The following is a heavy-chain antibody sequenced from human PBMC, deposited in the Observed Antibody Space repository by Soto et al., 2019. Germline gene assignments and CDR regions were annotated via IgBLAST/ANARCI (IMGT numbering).Heavy chain of an antibody. CDR3: ARKGFYCSGGSCYHPLDY. Sequence: GGSQRLSCAASGFTFSSYCMSWVRHAPGKGLEWVSGINWNGGSTGYADSVKGRFTISRDNAKNSLYLQMNSLRAEDTALYHCARKGFYCSGGSCYHPLDYWGQGTLVTVSS. CDR2: INWNGGST. D-gene: IGHD2-15*01. J-gene: IGHJ4*02. V-gene: IGHV3-20*01. CDR1: GFTFSSYC.